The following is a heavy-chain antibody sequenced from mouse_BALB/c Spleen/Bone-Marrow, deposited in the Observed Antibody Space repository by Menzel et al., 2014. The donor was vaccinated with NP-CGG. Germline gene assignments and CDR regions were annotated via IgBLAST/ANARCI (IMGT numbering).Heavy chain of an antibody. D-gene: IGHD2-3*01. CDR2: IDPANGNT. J-gene: IGHJ4*01. Sequence: EVQLQQSGAELVKPGASVKLSCTASGFNIKDTYMHWVKQRPEQGLEWIGRIDPANGNTKYDPKFQGMATITADTSSNTAYLQLSSLTSEDTAVYYCARNGYYVYYYAMDYWGQGTSVTVSS. CDR3: ARNGYYVYYYAMDY. CDR1: GFNIKDTY. V-gene: IGHV14-3*02.